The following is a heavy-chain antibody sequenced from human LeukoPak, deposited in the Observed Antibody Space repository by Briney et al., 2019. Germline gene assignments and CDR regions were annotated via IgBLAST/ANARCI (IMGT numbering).Heavy chain of an antibody. CDR2: IIPIFGTA. CDR1: GGTFISYA. J-gene: IGHJ5*02. V-gene: IGHV1-69*06. Sequence: ASVKVSCKASGGTFISYAISWVRQAPGQGLEWMGGIIPIFGTANYAQKFQGRVTITADKSTSTVYMELSSLRSEDTAVYYCARDVLRYFDWLSWGQGTLVTVSS. D-gene: IGHD3-9*01. CDR3: ARDVLRYFDWLS.